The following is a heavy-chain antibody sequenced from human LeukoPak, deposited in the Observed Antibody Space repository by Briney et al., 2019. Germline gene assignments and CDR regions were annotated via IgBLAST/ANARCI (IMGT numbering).Heavy chain of an antibody. Sequence: ASVKVSCKASGYTFTSYGISWVRQAPGQGLEWMGWISAYNGNTNYAQKLQGRVTMTTDTSTSTAYMELRSLRSEDTAVYYCARDLGYYYYYYMDVRGKGTTVTVSS. J-gene: IGHJ6*03. D-gene: IGHD3-16*01. V-gene: IGHV1-18*01. CDR2: ISAYNGNT. CDR3: ARDLGYYYYYYMDV. CDR1: GYTFTSYG.